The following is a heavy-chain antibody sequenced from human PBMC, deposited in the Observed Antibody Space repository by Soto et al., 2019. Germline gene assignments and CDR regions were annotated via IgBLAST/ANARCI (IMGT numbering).Heavy chain of an antibody. CDR2: IYPGDSDT. V-gene: IGHV5-51*01. Sequence: PGESLKISCKGSGYSFTSYWIGWVRQMPGKGLEWMGIIYPGDSDTRYSPSFQGQVTISADKSISTAYLQWSSLKASDTAMYYYARLESNTMIAAPAAFDIWGQGTMVTVSS. CDR3: ARLESNTMIAAPAAFDI. CDR1: GYSFTSYW. J-gene: IGHJ3*02. D-gene: IGHD3-22*01.